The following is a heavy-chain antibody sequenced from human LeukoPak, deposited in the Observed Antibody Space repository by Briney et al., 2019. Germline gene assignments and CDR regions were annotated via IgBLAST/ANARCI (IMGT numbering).Heavy chain of an antibody. CDR1: GGSISSYY. CDR2: IYYSGRT. D-gene: IGHD6-6*01. V-gene: IGHV4-59*01. J-gene: IGHJ3*02. CDR3: ARAAYSSSFLEAFDI. Sequence: ASETLSLTCTVPGGSISSYYWSWIRQPPGKGLEWVGYIYYSGRTNYNPSLKSRVTISVDTSKNQFSLKLSSVTAADTAVYYCARAAYSSSFLEAFDIWGQGTMVTVSS.